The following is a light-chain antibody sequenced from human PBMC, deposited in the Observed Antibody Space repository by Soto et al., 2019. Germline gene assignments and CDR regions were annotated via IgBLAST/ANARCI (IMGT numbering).Light chain of an antibody. CDR3: QQYNNWPWT. Sequence: EIVMTQSLATLSVSPGGRAPLSCRASQSISDTLAWYQQKPGQAPRLLIYSASRGATGFPARFSGSGSGTDFTLTISSLQSEDFAVYYCQQYNNWPWTFGQGTKVDIK. CDR2: SAS. CDR1: QSISDT. J-gene: IGKJ1*01. V-gene: IGKV3-15*01.